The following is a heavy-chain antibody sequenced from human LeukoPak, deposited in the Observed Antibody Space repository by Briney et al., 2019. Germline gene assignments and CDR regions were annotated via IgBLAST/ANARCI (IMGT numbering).Heavy chain of an antibody. Sequence: PGESLRLSCAASGFIFSNYFMSWIRQAPGKGLEWVANIKQDGSEIYYVDSVKGRFTISRDNAKNSVSLQMNSLRAEDTAVYYCARETLGVTAFDVWGQGTMVTVSS. CDR2: IKQDGSEI. V-gene: IGHV3-7*03. CDR1: GFIFSNYF. J-gene: IGHJ3*01. CDR3: ARETLGVTAFDV. D-gene: IGHD2-21*02.